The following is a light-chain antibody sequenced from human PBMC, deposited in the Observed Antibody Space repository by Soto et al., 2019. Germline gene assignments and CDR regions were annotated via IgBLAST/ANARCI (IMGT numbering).Light chain of an antibody. Sequence: QSALTQPASVSGSPGQSITISCTGASSDVGGYDYVSWDQQHPGKAPKLMIYDVTTRPSGFSNRFSGSKSVNTASLTISGLQAEDDADYYCCSYTTSSTPYVFGTGTKLTVL. CDR1: SSDVGGYDY. CDR2: DVT. J-gene: IGLJ1*01. CDR3: CSYTTSSTPYV. V-gene: IGLV2-14*01.